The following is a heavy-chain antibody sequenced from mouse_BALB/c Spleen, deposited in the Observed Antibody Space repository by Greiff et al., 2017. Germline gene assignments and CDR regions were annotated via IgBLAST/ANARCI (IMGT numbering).Heavy chain of an antibody. D-gene: IGHD2-2*01. CDR1: GDSFTSCY. CDR2: ISYSGST. CDR3: ARMLTTGFDY. V-gene: IGHV3-8*02. Sequence: VQLKQSGPSLVKPSQSLSLTCSVTGDSFTSCYWNWIRQFPGNNLEYMGYISYSGSTYYNPSHKSRISITRDTSKNQYYLQLNSVTTEDTATYYYARMLTTGFDYWGQGTTLTVSS. J-gene: IGHJ2*01.